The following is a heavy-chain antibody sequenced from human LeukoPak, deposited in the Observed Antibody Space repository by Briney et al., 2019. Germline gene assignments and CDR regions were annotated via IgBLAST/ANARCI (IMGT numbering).Heavy chain of an antibody. Sequence: SETLSLTCAVYGGSFSGYYWSWIRQPPGKGLEWVGEINHSGSTNYNPSLKSRVTISVDTSKNQFSLKLSSVTAADTAVYYCAGRGYCSGDSCSVVDYWGQGTLVTVSS. CDR2: INHSGST. D-gene: IGHD2-15*01. V-gene: IGHV4-34*01. CDR1: GGSFSGYY. J-gene: IGHJ4*02. CDR3: AGRGYCSGDSCSVVDY.